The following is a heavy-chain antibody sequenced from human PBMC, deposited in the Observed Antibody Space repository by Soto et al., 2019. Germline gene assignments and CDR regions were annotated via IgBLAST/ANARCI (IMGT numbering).Heavy chain of an antibody. CDR2: ISAYNGNT. V-gene: IGHV1-18*01. Sequence: ASVKVSCKASGYTFTSYGISWVRQAPGQGLEWMGWISAYNGNTNYAQKLQGRVTMTTDTSTSTAYMELRSLRSDDTAVYYCARDHSRGYSYGLNWFDPWGQGTRVTVAS. CDR3: ARDHSRGYSYGLNWFDP. CDR1: GYTFTSYG. D-gene: IGHD5-18*01. J-gene: IGHJ5*02.